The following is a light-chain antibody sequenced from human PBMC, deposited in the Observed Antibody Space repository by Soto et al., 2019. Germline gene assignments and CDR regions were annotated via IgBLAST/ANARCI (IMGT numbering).Light chain of an antibody. CDR3: QQYYNWPRT. V-gene: IGKV3D-15*01. Sequence: EIVLTQSPATLSLSPGERATLSCRVSQSVGSSLAWYQQKPGQAPRLLIYGASSRTTGIPDRFSGSGSGTEFTLTINSLQAEDCAVYYCQQYYNWPRTFGQGTRLEIK. J-gene: IGKJ5*01. CDR2: GAS. CDR1: QSVGSS.